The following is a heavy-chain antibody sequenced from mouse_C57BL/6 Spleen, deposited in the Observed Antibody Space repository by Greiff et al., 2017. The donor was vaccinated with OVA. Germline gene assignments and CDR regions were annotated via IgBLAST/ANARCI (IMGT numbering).Heavy chain of an antibody. J-gene: IGHJ1*03. CDR2: IYPGDGDT. D-gene: IGHD2-1*01. CDR3: ARSGGNRYFDV. CDR1: GYAFSSSW. Sequence: VQLQQSGPELVKPGASVKLSCKASGYAFSSSWMNWVKQRPGKGLEWIGRIYPGDGDTNYNGKFKGKATLTADKSSSTAYMQLSSLTSEDSAVDFCARSGGNRYFDVWGTGTTVTVSS. V-gene: IGHV1-82*01.